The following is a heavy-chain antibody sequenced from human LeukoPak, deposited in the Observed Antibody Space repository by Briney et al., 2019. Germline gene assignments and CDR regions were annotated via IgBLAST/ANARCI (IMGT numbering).Heavy chain of an antibody. Sequence: KPSETLSLTCTVPGGSISSYYWSWIRQPPGKGLEWIGYIYYSGSTNYNPSLKSRVTISVDTSKNQFSLKLSSVTAADTAVYYCARDSGTTGEVKFDPWGQGTLVTVSA. CDR3: ARDSGTTGEVKFDP. V-gene: IGHV4-59*01. CDR2: IYYSGST. D-gene: IGHD3-10*01. CDR1: GGSISSYY. J-gene: IGHJ5*02.